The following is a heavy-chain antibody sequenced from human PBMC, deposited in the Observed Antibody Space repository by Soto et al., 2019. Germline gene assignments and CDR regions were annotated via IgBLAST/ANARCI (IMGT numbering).Heavy chain of an antibody. CDR3: ARDRGDGAVNY. CDR1: GGTFSSYT. V-gene: IGHV1-69*08. Sequence: QVQLVQSGAEVKKPGSSVKVSCKASGGTFSSYTISWVRQAPGQGLEWMGRIIPILGIANYAQKFQGRVTITADKATTAASMELSSLRAEDTAVYYCARDRGDGAVNYWGQGTLVTVSS. D-gene: IGHD4-17*01. CDR2: IIPILGIA. J-gene: IGHJ4*02.